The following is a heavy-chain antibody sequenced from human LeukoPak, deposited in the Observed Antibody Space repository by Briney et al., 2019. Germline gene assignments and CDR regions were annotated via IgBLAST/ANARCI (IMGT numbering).Heavy chain of an antibody. J-gene: IGHJ4*02. CDR3: ASRPADTTWYGVLDY. CDR2: IFNTGNT. V-gene: IGHV4-59*11. CDR1: GGSINSHY. Sequence: PSETLSLTCSVSGGSINSHYWSWILQPPGKRLEWIGYIFNTGNTNYNPSLASRVTMSVDTSRAQFFLRLSPVTAADTAIYYCASRPADTTWYGVLDYWSQGTLVTVSS. D-gene: IGHD3-10*01.